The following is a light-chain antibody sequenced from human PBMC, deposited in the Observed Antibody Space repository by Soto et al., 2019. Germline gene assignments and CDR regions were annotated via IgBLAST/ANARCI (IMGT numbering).Light chain of an antibody. CDR2: GTS. V-gene: IGKV3-15*01. CDR3: QQYNNWPRT. J-gene: IGKJ1*01. Sequence: EIVLTRSPATLSSFPGDRVTLSCRASQYINTRLAWYQHRPGQAPRLLIYGTSSRATGIPARFSGSGSGTEFTLTISSLQSEDFAVYYCQQYNNWPRTFGQGTKVDIK. CDR1: QYINTR.